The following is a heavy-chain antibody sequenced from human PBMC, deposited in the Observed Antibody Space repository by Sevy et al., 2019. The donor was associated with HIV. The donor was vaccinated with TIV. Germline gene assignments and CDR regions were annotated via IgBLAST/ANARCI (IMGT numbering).Heavy chain of an antibody. V-gene: IGHV6-1*01. CDR3: ASGGATIFGIVTMSFDV. D-gene: IGHD3-3*01. CDR1: GDSVSTNSAV. J-gene: IGHJ4*02. Sequence: SQTLSLTCAISGDSVSTNSAVWNWIRQSPSRGLEWLGRTYYRSKWHNDYSVSLKGRLTITPDTSKNQYSLHLKSMTADDTAVYFCASGGATIFGIVTMSFDVWGQGTLVTVSS. CDR2: TYYRSKWHN.